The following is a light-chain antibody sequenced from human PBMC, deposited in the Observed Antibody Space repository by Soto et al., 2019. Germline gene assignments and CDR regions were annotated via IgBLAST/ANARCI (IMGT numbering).Light chain of an antibody. CDR1: SGHSTYI. V-gene: IGLV4-60*03. J-gene: IGLJ2*01. CDR3: ETWDSNTVI. CDR2: LEGSGTY. Sequence: QPVLTQSSSASASLGSSVKLTCTLSSGHSTYIIAWHQQQPGKAPRYLMKLEGSGTYNKGGGVPDRFSGSSSGADRYLAISNLQSEDEDDYYCETWDSNTVIFGGGTKLTVL.